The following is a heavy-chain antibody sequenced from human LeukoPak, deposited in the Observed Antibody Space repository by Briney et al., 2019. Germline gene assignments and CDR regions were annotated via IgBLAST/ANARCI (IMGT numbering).Heavy chain of an antibody. V-gene: IGHV1-69*04. CDR2: IIPILGIA. J-gene: IGHJ4*02. Sequence: GTSVKVSCKASGGTFSSYAISWVRQAPGQGLEWMGRIIPILGIANYAQKFQGRVTITADKSTSTAYMELRSLRSDDTAVYYCARGGISSRDLDYWGQGTLVTVSS. D-gene: IGHD6-13*01. CDR3: ARGGISSRDLDY. CDR1: GGTFSSYA.